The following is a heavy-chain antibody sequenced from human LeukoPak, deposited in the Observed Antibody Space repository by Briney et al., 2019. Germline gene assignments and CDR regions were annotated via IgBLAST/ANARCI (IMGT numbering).Heavy chain of an antibody. D-gene: IGHD2-15*01. CDR1: GFDFSGYA. J-gene: IGHJ4*02. CDR3: SRGGYCSGGTCYVGDH. V-gene: IGHV3-48*01. CDR2: IGFDQTTI. Sequence: GGSLRLSCEASGFDFSGYAMNWVRQAPGKGLEWLSHIGFDQTTIYYSDSVKGRFTISRDNAKKSLYLQMNLLRAEDTAIYYCSRGGYCSGGTCYVGDHWGQGSLVIVSS.